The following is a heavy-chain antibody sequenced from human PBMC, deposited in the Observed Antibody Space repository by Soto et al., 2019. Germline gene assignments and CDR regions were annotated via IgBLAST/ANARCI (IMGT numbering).Heavy chain of an antibody. Sequence: EVQLVESGGGLVKPGGSLRLSCAASGFTFSSYSMNWVRQAPGKGLEWVSSISSSSSYIYYADSVKGRFTISRDNAKNSVYLQMNSLRADNTAVYYCARDLHIAARSNPFDIWGQGTMVAVSS. CDR1: GFTFSSYS. J-gene: IGHJ3*02. D-gene: IGHD6-6*01. CDR2: ISSSSSYI. CDR3: ARDLHIAARSNPFDI. V-gene: IGHV3-21*01.